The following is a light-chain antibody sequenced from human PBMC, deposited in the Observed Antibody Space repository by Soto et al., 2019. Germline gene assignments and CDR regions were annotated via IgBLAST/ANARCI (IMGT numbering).Light chain of an antibody. J-gene: IGKJ5*01. V-gene: IGKV1-39*01. CDR2: AAS. Sequence: DTQITQSPSSLPGSVGDRVSMTVRASQNINNYLNWYQQKPGKAPKLMIYAASTLQRGVPSRFSGSGSGTDFTLTISSLQPEDFATYYCQQSYSTHITFGQGTRLEIK. CDR3: QQSYSTHIT. CDR1: QNINNY.